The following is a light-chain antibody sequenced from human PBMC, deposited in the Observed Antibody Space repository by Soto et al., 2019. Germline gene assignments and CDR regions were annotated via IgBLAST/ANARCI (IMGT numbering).Light chain of an antibody. V-gene: IGKV1-5*01. CDR1: QSIRSW. J-gene: IGKJ4*01. CDR2: DAS. CDR3: QQYESYSPLT. Sequence: DIQMTQSPSTLSASVGDRVTMTCLASQSIRSWLAWYQQKPGKAPKLLIYDASSLESGVPSRFSGRRSGTEFTLTISSLQPDDFGTYYCQQYESYSPLTFGGGTKV.